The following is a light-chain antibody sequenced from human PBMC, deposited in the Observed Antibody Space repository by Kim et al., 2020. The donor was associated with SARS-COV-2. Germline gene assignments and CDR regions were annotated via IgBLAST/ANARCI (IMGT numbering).Light chain of an antibody. CDR2: DND. V-gene: IGLV1-51*01. CDR1: RSNIGVNS. Sequence: QRVAISCLGSRSNIGVNSVSWYQHLPGTAPKLVIYDNDKRPSGVPDRFSGSKSGTSATLGITGLQPGDEADYFCGTWDASLTAGEVFGGGTQLTVL. CDR3: GTWDASLTAGEV. J-gene: IGLJ2*01.